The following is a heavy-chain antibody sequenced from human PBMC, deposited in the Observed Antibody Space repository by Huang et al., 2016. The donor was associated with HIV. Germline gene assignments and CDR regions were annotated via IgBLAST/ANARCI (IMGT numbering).Heavy chain of an antibody. J-gene: IGHJ4*02. Sequence: QVQLVQSGAEVKKPGASVKVSCKPSGYAFADYFIHGVLQAPGKGLGWMAGVNPNNGATNYDQKFLGRLTVTGDTSMRAAYMELSGLNSDDTAKYYCTRDGVAPDEEFDYWGQGTVIIVSS. V-gene: IGHV1-2*02. D-gene: IGHD5-12*01. CDR3: TRDGVAPDEEFDY. CDR1: GYAFADYF. CDR2: VNPNNGAT.